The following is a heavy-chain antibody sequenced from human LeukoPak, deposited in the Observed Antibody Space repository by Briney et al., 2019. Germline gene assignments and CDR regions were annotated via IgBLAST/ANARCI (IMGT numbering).Heavy chain of an antibody. Sequence: GGSLRLSWAASGFTFSSYTMSWVRQAPGKGLEWVSGISGNGGSTHYADSVKGRFTISTDNSKSTQNLQTNSLRAEDTAVYYCAKDRALPTISCRDYWGQGTLVTVSS. CDR2: ISGNGGST. CDR1: GFTFSSYT. D-gene: IGHD2-2*01. J-gene: IGHJ4*02. CDR3: AKDRALPTISCRDY. V-gene: IGHV3-23*01.